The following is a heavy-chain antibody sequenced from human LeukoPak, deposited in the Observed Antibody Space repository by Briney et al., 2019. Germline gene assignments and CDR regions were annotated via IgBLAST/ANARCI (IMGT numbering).Heavy chain of an antibody. J-gene: IGHJ4*02. CDR1: GFTFSGSA. D-gene: IGHD2-15*01. CDR3: TRQGYCSGGSGYSNY. V-gene: IGHV3-73*01. CDR2: IRSKANSYAT. Sequence: GGSLRLSCAASGFTFSGSAMHWVRQASGKGLEWAGRIRSKANSYATAYAASVKGRFTVSRDDSKNTAYLQMNSLETEDTAVYYCTRQGYCSGGSGYSNYWGQGTLVTVSS.